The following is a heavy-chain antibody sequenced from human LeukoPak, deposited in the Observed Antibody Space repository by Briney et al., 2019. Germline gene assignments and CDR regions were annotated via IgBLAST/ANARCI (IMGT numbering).Heavy chain of an antibody. V-gene: IGHV3-33*01. Sequence: GGSLRLSCAASGFTFSSYGMHWVRQAPGKGLEWVAVIWYDGSNKYYADSVKGRFTISRDNSKNTLYLQMNSLRAEDTAVYYCARDTYLYYYDSSGYSAGGGPDYWGQGTLVTVSS. CDR3: ARDTYLYYYDSSGYSAGGGPDY. CDR1: GFTFSSYG. J-gene: IGHJ4*02. CDR2: IWYDGSNK. D-gene: IGHD3-22*01.